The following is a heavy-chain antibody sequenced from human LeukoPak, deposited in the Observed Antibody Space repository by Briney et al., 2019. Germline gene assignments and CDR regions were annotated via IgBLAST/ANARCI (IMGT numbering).Heavy chain of an antibody. CDR2: ISSSSSTI. J-gene: IGHJ4*02. D-gene: IGHD3-22*01. CDR1: GFTFSSYS. V-gene: IGHV3-48*01. CDR3: ARDLDRYYDSSGYGV. Sequence: GGSLRLSCAASGFTFSSYSMNWVRQAPGKGLEWVSYISSSSSTIYYADSVKGRFTISRDNAKNSLYLQMNSLRAEDTAVYYCARDLDRYYDSSGYGVWGQGTLVTVSS.